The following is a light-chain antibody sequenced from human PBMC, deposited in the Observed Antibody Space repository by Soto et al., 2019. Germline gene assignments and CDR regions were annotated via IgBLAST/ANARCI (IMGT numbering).Light chain of an antibody. CDR1: QSVPKDY. CDR3: QQCSISPLT. J-gene: IGKJ4*01. V-gene: IGKV3-20*01. CDR2: DAS. Sequence: EIVLTQSPGTLSLSPGERATLSCRASQSVPKDYLAWYQHKPGQAPRLLIHDASSRATGIPDRFSGSGSGTDFTLTISRLAPEDFAVYYCQQCSISPLTFGGGTKVEIK.